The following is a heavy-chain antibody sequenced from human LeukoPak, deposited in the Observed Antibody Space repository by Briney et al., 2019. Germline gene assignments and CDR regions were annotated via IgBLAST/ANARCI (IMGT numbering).Heavy chain of an antibody. Sequence: SETLSLTCTVSGGSISSYYWSWIRQPAGKGLEWIGRIYTSGSANYNPPLKSRVTMSVDTSKNQFSLKLSSVTAADTAVYYCAREDSMVRGVITGAPFDPWGQGTLVTVSS. CDR2: IYTSGSA. D-gene: IGHD3-10*01. J-gene: IGHJ5*02. V-gene: IGHV4-4*07. CDR1: GGSISSYY. CDR3: AREDSMVRGVITGAPFDP.